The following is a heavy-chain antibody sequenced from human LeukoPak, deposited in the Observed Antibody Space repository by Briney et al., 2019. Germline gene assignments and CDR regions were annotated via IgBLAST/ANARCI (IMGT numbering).Heavy chain of an antibody. CDR2: IKQDGSEK. V-gene: IGHV3-7*01. J-gene: IGHJ4*02. D-gene: IGHD3-10*01. CDR3: SKGIYYFQSDY. Sequence: GGSLRLSCAASGFTFSNYCMIWVRQAPGKGLEWVASIKQDGSEKQYVGSVRGRFTISRDDANNLLDLQMNSLTAEDTAVYYCSKGIYYFQSDYWGQGPLVTVSS. CDR1: GFTFSNYC.